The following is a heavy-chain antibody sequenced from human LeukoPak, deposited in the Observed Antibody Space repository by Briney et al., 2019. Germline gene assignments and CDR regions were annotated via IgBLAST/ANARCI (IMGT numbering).Heavy chain of an antibody. CDR2: ISSGGGVT. V-gene: IGHV3-48*02. CDR1: EFNFRTHS. J-gene: IGHJ4*02. CDR3: ATVGVRDWGSVWAH. Sequence: GGSLRLSCGASEFNFRTHSMIWARQTAGTGLEWISYISSGGGVTHYAESVKGRFSISRDNARNSLLLQMNRLTEEDTAVYYCATVGVRDWGSVWAHLGQGARVNVSS. D-gene: IGHD3-16*01.